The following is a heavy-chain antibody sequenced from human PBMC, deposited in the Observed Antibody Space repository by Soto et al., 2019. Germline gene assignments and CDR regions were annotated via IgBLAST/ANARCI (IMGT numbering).Heavy chain of an antibody. CDR1: GYTFTSYG. Sequence: LGASVKVSCKASGYTFTSYGISWVRQAPGQGLEWMGWISAYNGNTNYAQKLQGRVTMTTDTSTSTAYMELRSLRSDDTAVYYCARAYYDFWSGYKNWFDPWGQGTLVTVSS. J-gene: IGHJ5*02. V-gene: IGHV1-18*01. D-gene: IGHD3-3*01. CDR3: ARAYYDFWSGYKNWFDP. CDR2: ISAYNGNT.